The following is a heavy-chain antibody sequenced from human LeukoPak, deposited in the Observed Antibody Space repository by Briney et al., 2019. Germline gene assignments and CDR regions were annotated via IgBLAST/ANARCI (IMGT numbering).Heavy chain of an antibody. J-gene: IGHJ4*02. V-gene: IGHV3-74*01. CDR3: ARGPSGYHNT. CDR2: INSDGSST. CDR1: GFPFSSYW. Sequence: GGSLRLSCRASGFPFSSYWMHWVRQVPGKGLVWVSRINSDGSSTSYADSVKGRFTISRDNAKNTLYLQMNSLRAEDTAVYYCARGPSGYHNTGGQGTLVTVSS. D-gene: IGHD5-12*01.